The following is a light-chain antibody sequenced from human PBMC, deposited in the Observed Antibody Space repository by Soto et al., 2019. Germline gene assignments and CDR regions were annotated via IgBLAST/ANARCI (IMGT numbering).Light chain of an antibody. V-gene: IGLV2-8*01. Sequence: QSVLTQPPSASGSPGQSVTISCTGSSSDVGRYNHVSWYQQHPGKAPKLIIFDVDKRPSGVPDRFSGSKSGNTASLTVSGLQAVDEADYYCSSYSDTNIYVFGTGTKVTVL. CDR1: SSDVGRYNH. CDR2: DVD. J-gene: IGLJ1*01. CDR3: SSYSDTNIYV.